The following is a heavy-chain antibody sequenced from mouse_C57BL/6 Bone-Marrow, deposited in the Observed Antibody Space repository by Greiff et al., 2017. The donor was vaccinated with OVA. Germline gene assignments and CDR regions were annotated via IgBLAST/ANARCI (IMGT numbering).Heavy chain of an antibody. J-gene: IGHJ2*01. D-gene: IGHD2-2*01. CDR3: ARSERLRDYFDY. V-gene: IGHV1-76*01. Sequence: VPLQQSGAELVRPGASVKLSCKASGYTFTDYYISWVKQRPGQGLEWIARIYPGSGNIYYNEQFKGKATLTAEKSSSTAYMQLSSLTSDDSAVDFCARSERLRDYFDYWGQGTTLTVSS. CDR2: IYPGSGNI. CDR1: GYTFTDYY.